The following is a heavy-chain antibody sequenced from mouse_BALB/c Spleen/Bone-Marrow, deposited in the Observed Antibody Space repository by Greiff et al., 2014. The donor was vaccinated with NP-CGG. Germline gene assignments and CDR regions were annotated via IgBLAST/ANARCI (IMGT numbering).Heavy chain of an antibody. V-gene: IGHV1S81*02. CDR1: GYTFTNYW. CDR3: ARGSDY. J-gene: IGHJ2*01. Sequence: QVQLKESGAELVKPGASVELSCKASGYTFTNYWMHWVKQRPGQGLEWIGEINPSNGRTNYNEKFKSKATLTVDKSSSTAYMQLSSLTSEDSAVYYCARGSDYWGQGTTLTVSS. CDR2: INPSNGRT.